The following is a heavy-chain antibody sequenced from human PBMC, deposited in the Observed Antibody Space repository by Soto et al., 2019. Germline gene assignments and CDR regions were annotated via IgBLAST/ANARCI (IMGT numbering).Heavy chain of an antibody. CDR2: MNPNSGNT. V-gene: IGHV1-8*01. CDR3: ARGFAARPGAGDHEGP. D-gene: IGHD2-21*02. J-gene: IGHJ5*02. Sequence: ASVKVSCKASGYTFTSYDINWVRQATGQGLEWMGWMNPNSGNTGYAQKFQGRVTMTRNTSISTAYMELSSLRSEDTAVYYCARGFAARPGAGDHEGPWGQGTLVTASS. CDR1: GYTFTSYD.